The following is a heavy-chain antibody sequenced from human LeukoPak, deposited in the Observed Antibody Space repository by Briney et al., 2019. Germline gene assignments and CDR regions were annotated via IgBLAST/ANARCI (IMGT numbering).Heavy chain of an antibody. J-gene: IGHJ3*02. CDR3: ARPLAIFGDIDAFDI. V-gene: IGHV1-2*02. CDR1: GYTFTSYG. Sequence: ASVKVSCKASGYTFTSYGISWVRQAPGQGLEWMGWINPNSGGTNYAQKFQGRVTMTRDTSISTAYMELSRLRSDDTAVYYCARPLAIFGDIDAFDIWGQGTMVTVSS. CDR2: INPNSGGT. D-gene: IGHD3-3*01.